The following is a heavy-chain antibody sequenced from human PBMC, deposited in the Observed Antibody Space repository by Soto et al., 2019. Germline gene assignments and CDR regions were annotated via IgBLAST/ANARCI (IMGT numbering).Heavy chain of an antibody. CDR1: GDSISSSNW. D-gene: IGHD2-2*03. V-gene: IGHV4-4*02. Sequence: QVQLQESGPGLVKPSGTLSLTCAVSGDSISSSNWWSWVRQPPGKGLGWIGGIYHSGNTNYNPSLKSRVTISVDKSKNQFSLRLSSVTAADTAVYYCARDVVGYCVSSTCYWFDPWGQGTLVTVSS. J-gene: IGHJ5*02. CDR3: ARDVVGYCVSSTCYWFDP. CDR2: IYHSGNT.